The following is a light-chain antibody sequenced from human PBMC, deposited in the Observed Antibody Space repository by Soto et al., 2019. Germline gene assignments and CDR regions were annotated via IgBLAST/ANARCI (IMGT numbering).Light chain of an antibody. V-gene: IGKV3-20*01. J-gene: IGKJ1*01. CDR3: QQYDSSLRT. CDR2: GAS. Sequence: EIVLTQSPGTLSLSPGERATLSCRASQSVRSSYLAWYQQKPGQAPRLLIYGASSRATGIPDRFSGSGSGTAFTLTISRLEPEDFAVYYCQQYDSSLRTFGQGTKVEIK. CDR1: QSVRSSY.